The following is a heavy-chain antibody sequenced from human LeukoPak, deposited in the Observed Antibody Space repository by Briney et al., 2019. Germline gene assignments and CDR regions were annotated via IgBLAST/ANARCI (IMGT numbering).Heavy chain of an antibody. J-gene: IGHJ6*04. CDR3: ATEARGLGV. D-gene: IGHD3-10*01. CDR1: GFTFSRHS. Sequence: GSLRLSCAASGFTFSRHSINCVRQAPGKGLEWVSSISSSSSYIYYADSVKGRFTISRDNAKNSLYLQMNSLRAEDTAVYYCATEARGLGVWGKGTTVTISS. CDR2: ISSSSSYI. V-gene: IGHV3-21*01.